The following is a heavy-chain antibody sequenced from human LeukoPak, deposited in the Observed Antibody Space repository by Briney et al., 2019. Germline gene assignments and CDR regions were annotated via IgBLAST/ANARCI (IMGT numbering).Heavy chain of an antibody. V-gene: IGHV3-30*02. D-gene: IGHD6-19*01. Sequence: GRSLRLSCAASGFTFSSYAMHWVRQAPGKGLEWVAFIRYDGSNKYYADSVKGRFTISRDNSKNTLYLQMNSLRAEDTAVYYCAKDRSSGWSYYFDHWGQGTLVTVSS. CDR3: AKDRSSGWSYYFDH. CDR1: GFTFSSYA. J-gene: IGHJ4*02. CDR2: IRYDGSNK.